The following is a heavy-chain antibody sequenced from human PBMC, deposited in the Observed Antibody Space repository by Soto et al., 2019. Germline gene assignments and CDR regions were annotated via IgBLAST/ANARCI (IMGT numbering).Heavy chain of an antibody. CDR3: VRDLDSWKQSPENWFDS. V-gene: IGHV1-18*01. CDR2: VSAYNGKT. J-gene: IGHJ5*01. D-gene: IGHD6-19*01. Sequence: QVQLVQSGADVRKPGTSVSVSCKASGYTFVRYGITWVRQAPGQGLEYMGWVSAYNGKTNYAQKFQGRFTMTTDTSTSTAYMELRSLRYDDTALYYCVRDLDSWKQSPENWFDSWGQGTLVTVTS. CDR1: GYTFVRYG.